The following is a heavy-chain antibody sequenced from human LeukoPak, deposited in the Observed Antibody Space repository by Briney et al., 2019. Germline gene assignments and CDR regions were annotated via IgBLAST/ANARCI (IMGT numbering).Heavy chain of an antibody. J-gene: IGHJ6*02. CDR2: IIPIFGTA. CDR1: GGTFSSYA. D-gene: IGHD2-2*01. V-gene: IGHV1-69*13. CDR3: ARSDVVVPAAMGAPYYYGMDV. Sequence: SVKVSCKASGGTFSSYAISWVRQAPGQGLEWMGGIIPIFGTANYAQKFQGRVTITADESTSTAYMELSSLRSEDTAVYYCARSDVVVPAAMGAPYYYGMDVWGQGTTVTVSS.